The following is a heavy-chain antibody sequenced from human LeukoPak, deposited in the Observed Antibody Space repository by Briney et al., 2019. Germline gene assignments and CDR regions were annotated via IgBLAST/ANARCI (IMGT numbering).Heavy chain of an antibody. CDR3: AREGQGTGVVVDAFDI. D-gene: IGHD3-3*01. CDR2: IYYSGST. J-gene: IGHJ3*02. V-gene: IGHV4-30-4*08. Sequence: SETLSLTCTVSGGSISSGDYYWSWIRQPPGKGLEWIGYIYYSGSTYYNPSLKTRVTISVDTSKNEFSLKLSSVTAAETAVYYCAREGQGTGVVVDAFDIWGRGTMVTVSS. CDR1: GGSISSGDYY.